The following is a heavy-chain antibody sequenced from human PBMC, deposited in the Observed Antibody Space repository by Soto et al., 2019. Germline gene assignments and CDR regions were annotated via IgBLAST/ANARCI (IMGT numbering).Heavy chain of an antibody. CDR3: ARAIAVGSTSLDY. Sequence: PGGSLRLSCAASGFTFSSYSMNWVRRAPGKGLEWVSYISSRSSTIYHADSVKGRFTISRDNAKNSLYLQMDSLRDEDTAVYFCARAIAVGSTSLDYWGLGTRVTVSS. D-gene: IGHD6-19*01. CDR1: GFTFSSYS. J-gene: IGHJ4*02. CDR2: ISSRSSTI. V-gene: IGHV3-48*02.